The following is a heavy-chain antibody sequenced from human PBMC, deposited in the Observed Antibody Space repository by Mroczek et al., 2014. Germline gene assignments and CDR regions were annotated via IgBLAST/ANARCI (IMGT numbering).Heavy chain of an antibody. CDR1: GYTFTSYY. V-gene: IGHV1-46*03. CDR3: ARYTQDSYGTETDYYMDV. CDR2: INPSGGST. Sequence: QVQLVESGAEVKKPGASVKVSCKASGYTFTSYYMHWVRQAPGQGLEWMGIINPSGGSTSYAQKFQGRVTMTRDTSTSTVYMELSSLRSEDTAVYYCARYTQDSYGTETDYYMDVWGKGTHGHPSP. J-gene: IGHJ6*03. D-gene: IGHD4-17*01.